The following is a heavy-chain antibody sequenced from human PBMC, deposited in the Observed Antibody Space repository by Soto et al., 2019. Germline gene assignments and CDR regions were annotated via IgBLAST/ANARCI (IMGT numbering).Heavy chain of an antibody. D-gene: IGHD6-19*01. CDR2: INHSGST. Sequence: PSETLSLTCAVYGGSFSGYYWSWIRQPPGKGLEWIGEINHSGSTNYNPSLKSRVTISVDTSKNQFSLKLSSVTAADTAVYYCARGGIAVAGTNWFDPWGQGTLVTVSS. CDR1: GGSFSGYY. V-gene: IGHV4-34*01. CDR3: ARGGIAVAGTNWFDP. J-gene: IGHJ5*02.